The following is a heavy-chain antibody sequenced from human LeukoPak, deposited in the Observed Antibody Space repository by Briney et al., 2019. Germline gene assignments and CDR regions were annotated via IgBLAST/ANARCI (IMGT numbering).Heavy chain of an antibody. J-gene: IGHJ6*03. V-gene: IGHV3-30*04. Sequence: GGSLRLSCAASGFTFSSYAMHWVRQAPGRGLESVAGISYDGNDKYYADSVKGRFTISRDNSRNTLYLQMNSLKTEDTAVYYRARDDRGADGIMDVWGKGTTVIVSS. CDR1: GFTFSSYA. CDR3: ARDDRGADGIMDV. CDR2: ISYDGNDK. D-gene: IGHD1-26*01.